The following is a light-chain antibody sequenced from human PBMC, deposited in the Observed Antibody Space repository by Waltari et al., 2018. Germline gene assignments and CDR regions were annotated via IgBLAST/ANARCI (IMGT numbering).Light chain of an antibody. CDR3: QQSFSIPYT. J-gene: IGKJ2*01. CDR1: QSISIY. Sequence: DIQMTQSPFSLSAYVGDRVTITCRTSQSISIYVNWYQHKPGKAPKVLISGANTLESGVPSRFTGSVSGTEFTLTINNVQPEDIATYYCQQSFSIPYTFGQGTKFEIK. CDR2: GAN. V-gene: IGKV1-39*01.